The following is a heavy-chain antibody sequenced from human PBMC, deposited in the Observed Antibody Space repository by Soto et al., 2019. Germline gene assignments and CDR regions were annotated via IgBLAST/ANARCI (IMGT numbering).Heavy chain of an antibody. V-gene: IGHV4-4*02. CDR3: ASKAWDPPRWFDP. J-gene: IGHJ5*02. CDR1: GGSISSNNW. CDR2: IYHSGST. Sequence: QVQLQESGPGLVKPSGTLSLTCAVSGGSISSNNWWSWVRQPPGKGLEWIGEIYHSGSTNYNPSLKSRVTISVDKSKHQFSLNLKSVTAADTAVYYCASKAWDPPRWFDPWGQGTLVTVSS. D-gene: IGHD1-26*01.